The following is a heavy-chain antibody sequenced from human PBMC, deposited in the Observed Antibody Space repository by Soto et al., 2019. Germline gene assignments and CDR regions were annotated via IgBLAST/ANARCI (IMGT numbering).Heavy chain of an antibody. D-gene: IGHD2-8*01. J-gene: IGHJ4*01. Sequence: GSLRLSCAASGFTFDSPYSHGMSWVRQSPGKGPEWVSTISSNGANTHYAESVKGRFTISKDASRNTVHLHMNSLRAEDTATYFCVSWVSAHFDYWGHGTPVTVSS. CDR3: VSWVSAHFDY. V-gene: IGHV3-23*01. CDR2: ISSNGANT. CDR1: GFTFDSPYSHG.